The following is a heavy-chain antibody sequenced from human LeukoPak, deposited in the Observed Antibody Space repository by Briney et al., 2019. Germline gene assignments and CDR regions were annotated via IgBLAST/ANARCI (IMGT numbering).Heavy chain of an antibody. J-gene: IGHJ4*02. CDR1: GFTFSSYA. V-gene: IGHV3-23*01. Sequence: GGSLRLSCAASGFTFSSYAMSWVRQAPGKGLEWVSAISGSGGSTYYADSVKGRFTISRDNSKNTLYLQMNSLRAEDTAVYYCAKSPHYYDSSGPPGYFDYWGQGTLVTVSS. CDR2: ISGSGGST. D-gene: IGHD3-22*01. CDR3: AKSPHYYDSSGPPGYFDY.